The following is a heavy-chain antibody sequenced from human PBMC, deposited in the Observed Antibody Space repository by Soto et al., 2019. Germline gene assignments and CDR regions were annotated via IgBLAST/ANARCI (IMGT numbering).Heavy chain of an antibody. CDR2: IKQDGSEK. D-gene: IGHD6-13*01. J-gene: IGHJ6*03. CDR1: GFTFSSYW. CDR3: AREMEQQLRPKGLWSEYYYYYYMDV. Sequence: GGSLRLSCAASGFTFSSYWMSWVRQAPGKGLEWVANIKQDGSEKYYVDSVKGRFTISRDNAKNSVYLQMNSLRAEDTAVYYCAREMEQQLRPKGLWSEYYYYYYMDVWGKGTTVTVSS. V-gene: IGHV3-7*01.